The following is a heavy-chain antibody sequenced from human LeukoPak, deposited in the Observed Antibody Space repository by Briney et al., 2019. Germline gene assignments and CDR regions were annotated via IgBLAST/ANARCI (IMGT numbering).Heavy chain of an antibody. D-gene: IGHD5-18*01. CDR1: GYSISSGYY. Sequence: PSETLSLTCAVSGYSISSGYYWGWIRQPPGKGLEWIGSIYHSGSTYYNPSLKSRVTISVDTSKNQFSLKLSSVTAADTAVYYCARVMDYSYGQAVYYFDYWGQGTLVTVSS. CDR3: ARVMDYSYGQAVYYFDY. J-gene: IGHJ4*02. CDR2: IYHSGST. V-gene: IGHV4-38-2*01.